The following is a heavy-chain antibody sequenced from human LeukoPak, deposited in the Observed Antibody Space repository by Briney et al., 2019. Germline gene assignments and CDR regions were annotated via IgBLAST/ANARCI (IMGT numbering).Heavy chain of an antibody. J-gene: IGHJ4*02. Sequence: PSETLSLTCAVYGGSFSGYYWSWIRQPPGKGLEWIGEINHSGITNYNPSLKSRVTISVDTSKNQFSLKLSSVTAADTAVYYCARGPKLYSSSAGTDYWGQGTLVTVSS. CDR3: ARGPKLYSSSAGTDY. V-gene: IGHV4-34*01. CDR1: GGSFSGYY. D-gene: IGHD6-6*01. CDR2: INHSGIT.